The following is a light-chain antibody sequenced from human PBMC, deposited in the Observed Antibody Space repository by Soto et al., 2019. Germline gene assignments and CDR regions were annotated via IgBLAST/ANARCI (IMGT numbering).Light chain of an antibody. CDR2: DVS. CDR1: SSDVGGYNY. V-gene: IGLV2-14*01. J-gene: IGLJ1*01. CDR3: SSYTSISTCV. Sequence: QSALTQPASVSGSPGQSITISCTGTSSDVGGYNYVSWYQQHPGKAPKLMIYDVSNRPSGVSNRFSGSKSGNTASLTISGLQADDEADYYCSSYTSISTCVFGTGTKVTVL.